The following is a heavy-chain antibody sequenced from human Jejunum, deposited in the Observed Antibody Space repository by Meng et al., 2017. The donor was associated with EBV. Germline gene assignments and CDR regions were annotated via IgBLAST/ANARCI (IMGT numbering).Heavy chain of an antibody. D-gene: IGHD2-8*02. CDR3: ARSGGRADDTRWFDP. J-gene: IGHJ5*02. CDR2: VYYSGSS. CDR1: GGSIYSSSYF. V-gene: IGHV4-39*07. Sequence: ELGPGLVKPSVTLSLSCSVSGGSIYSSSYFWVWIRQPQGKGLEWIGSVYYSGSSYHNPSLESRVTVSVDTSKNQFSLKLTSVTAADTAVYYCARSGGRADDTRWFDPWGQGTLVTVSS.